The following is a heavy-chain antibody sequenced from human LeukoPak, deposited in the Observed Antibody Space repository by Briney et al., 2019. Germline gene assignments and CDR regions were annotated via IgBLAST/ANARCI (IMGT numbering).Heavy chain of an antibody. CDR1: GYTFTSYD. CDR2: MNPNSGNT. J-gene: IGHJ3*02. CDR3: SRDRYYYDSSGYYRPDAFDI. V-gene: IGHV1-8*01. Sequence: GASVKVSCKASGYTFTSYDINWVRQATGQGLEWMGWMNPNSGNTGYAQKFQGRVTMTRNTSISTAYMELSSLRSDDTAVYYCSRDRYYYDSSGYYRPDAFDIWGQGTMVTVSS. D-gene: IGHD3-22*01.